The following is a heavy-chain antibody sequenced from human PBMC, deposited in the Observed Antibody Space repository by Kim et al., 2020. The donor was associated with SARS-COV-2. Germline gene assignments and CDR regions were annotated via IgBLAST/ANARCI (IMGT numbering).Heavy chain of an antibody. V-gene: IGHV4-59*01. J-gene: IGHJ3*02. CDR3: ARTYYDILTGYSGAFDN. D-gene: IGHD3-9*01. Sequence: LKSRVAISVDTTKNQFSLKLSSVTAADTAVYYCARTYYDILTGYSGAFDNWGQGTMVTVSS.